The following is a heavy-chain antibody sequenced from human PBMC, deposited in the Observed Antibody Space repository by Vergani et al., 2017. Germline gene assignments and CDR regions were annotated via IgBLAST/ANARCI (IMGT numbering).Heavy chain of an antibody. CDR3: ARYSDYDFWSGYTFDL. D-gene: IGHD3-3*01. Sequence: EVQLVQSGAEVKKPGESLKISCKGSGYSFTSYWIGWVRQMPGKGLEWMGIIYPGDSDTRYSPSFQGQVTISADKSISTAYLQWSSLKASDTAMYYCARYSDYDFWSGYTFDLWGRGTLVTVSS. V-gene: IGHV5-51*01. J-gene: IGHJ2*01. CDR2: IYPGDSDT. CDR1: GYSFTSYW.